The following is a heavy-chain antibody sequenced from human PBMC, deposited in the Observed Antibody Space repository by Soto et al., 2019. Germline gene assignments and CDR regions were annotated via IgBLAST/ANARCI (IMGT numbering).Heavy chain of an antibody. CDR2: IRSKAYGGTT. CDR3: TRGHKATERFMITLGAFDI. CDR1: GFTFGDYA. D-gene: IGHD3-16*01. V-gene: IGHV3-49*03. J-gene: IGHJ3*02. Sequence: GGSLRLSCTASGFTFGDYAMSWFRQAPGKGLEWVGFIRSKAYGGTTEYAASLKGRFPISRDDSKSIAYLQMNSLKTEDTAVYYCTRGHKATERFMITLGAFDIWGQGTMVTVSS.